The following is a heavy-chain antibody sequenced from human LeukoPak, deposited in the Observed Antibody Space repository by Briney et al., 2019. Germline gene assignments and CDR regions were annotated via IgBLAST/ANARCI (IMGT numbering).Heavy chain of an antibody. V-gene: IGHV3-48*01. CDR2: ISSSSRTT. CDR3: VKNGGDFWSGYYYYYMDV. Sequence: PGGSLRLSCAASGFTFSSFGMNWVRQAPGKGLEWVSYISSSSRTTYYADSVKGRFTISRDNAKNSLYLQMNSLRAEDTAEYYCVKNGGDFWSGYYYYYMDVWGKGTTVTVSS. J-gene: IGHJ6*03. D-gene: IGHD3-3*01. CDR1: GFTFSSFG.